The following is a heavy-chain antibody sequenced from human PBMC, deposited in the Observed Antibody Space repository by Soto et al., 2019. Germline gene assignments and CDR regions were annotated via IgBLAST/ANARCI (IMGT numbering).Heavy chain of an antibody. D-gene: IGHD6-13*01. V-gene: IGHV2-5*01. CDR2: IYWNDEQ. CDR3: AHRLPGPSGYDV. Sequence: QITLKESGPTLVKPTQTLTLTCTFSGFSLTSGVVGVGWIRQPPGDALEWLALIYWNDEQYYNPSLSNRLTITRDTSKNQVVLTMTNMDPVDTATYYCAHRLPGPSGYDVWGQGTTVTVSS. CDR1: GFSLTSGVVG. J-gene: IGHJ6*02.